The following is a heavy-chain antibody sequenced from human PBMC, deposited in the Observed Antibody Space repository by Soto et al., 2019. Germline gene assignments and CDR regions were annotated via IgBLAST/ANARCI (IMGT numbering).Heavy chain of an antibody. CDR1: GFTVSSNY. CDR2: IYSGGST. D-gene: IGHD2-21*01. Sequence: EVQLVESGGGLVQPGGSLRLSCAASGFTVSSNYMSWVRQAPGKGLEWVSVIYSGGSTYYADSVKGRFTISRDNSXXTLYLQMNSLRAEDTAVYYCARAQFLGRYYYGMDVWGQGTTVTVSS. J-gene: IGHJ6*02. V-gene: IGHV3-66*01. CDR3: ARAQFLGRYYYGMDV.